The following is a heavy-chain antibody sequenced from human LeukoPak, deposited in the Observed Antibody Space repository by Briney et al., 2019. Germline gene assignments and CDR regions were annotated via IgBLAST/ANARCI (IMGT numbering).Heavy chain of an antibody. Sequence: GGSLRLSCAASGFTLSTYSMNRCRQAPGKGLEWVSYITRSSSAVYYADSVKGRFTISRDNAKNSLYLQMNNLRDEDTAVYYCARESSIDYWGQGTLVTVSS. CDR2: ITRSSSAV. CDR3: ARESSIDY. J-gene: IGHJ4*02. V-gene: IGHV3-48*02. CDR1: GFTLSTYS.